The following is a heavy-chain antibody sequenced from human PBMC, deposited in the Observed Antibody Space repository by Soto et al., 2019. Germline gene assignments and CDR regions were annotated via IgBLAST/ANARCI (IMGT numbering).Heavy chain of an antibody. V-gene: IGHV4-4*02. D-gene: IGHD2-21*01. CDR3: ATRSLSRLRIVEQP. Sequence: QVQLQESGPGLVRPSGTLSLTCTVSGDSISNTNWWSWVRQPPGKGLELIGENYHSGSTNHHPSITSLVSTAVDKSKHHFSLNLTAVTAADTALYFCATRSLSRLRIVEQPWGQGTLVTVSS. CDR1: GDSISNTNW. J-gene: IGHJ5*02. CDR2: NYHSGST.